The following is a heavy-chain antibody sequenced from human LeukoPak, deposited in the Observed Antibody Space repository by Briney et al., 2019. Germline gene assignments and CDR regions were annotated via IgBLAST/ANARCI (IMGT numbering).Heavy chain of an antibody. CDR3: AKEPTNWGSGVDY. J-gene: IGHJ4*02. CDR2: INPNSGGT. V-gene: IGHV1-2*02. Sequence: ASVKVSCKASGYTFTGYYMHWVRQAPGQGLEWMGWINPNSGGTNYAQKFQGRVTMTRDTSISTAYMELNSLRAEDTAVYYCAKEPTNWGSGVDYWGQGTLVTVSS. CDR1: GYTFTGYY. D-gene: IGHD7-27*01.